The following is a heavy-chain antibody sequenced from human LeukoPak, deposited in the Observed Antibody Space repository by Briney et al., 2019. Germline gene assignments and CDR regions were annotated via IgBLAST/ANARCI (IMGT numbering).Heavy chain of an antibody. V-gene: IGHV3-7*01. CDR2: IKEDGSEK. CDR3: ARERPAAASAFDI. CDR1: GFTFSSYS. D-gene: IGHD6-13*01. Sequence: GGSLRLSCAASGFTFSSYSMNWVRQAPGKGLEWVANIKEDGSEKYYVDSGKGRFTISRDNAKNSLYLQMNSLRAEDTAVYYCARERPAAASAFDIWGQGTMVTVSS. J-gene: IGHJ3*02.